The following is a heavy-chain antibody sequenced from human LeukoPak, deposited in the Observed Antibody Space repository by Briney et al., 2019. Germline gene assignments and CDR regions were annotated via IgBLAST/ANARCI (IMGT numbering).Heavy chain of an antibody. CDR3: VGVRWFGGSNWFDP. V-gene: IGHV3-64D*09. J-gene: IGHJ5*02. Sequence: RGSLRLSCSASGFTFSMSAMHWVRQGPGKGLQYVSAISSNGGSTYYADSVKGRFTISRDNSKNTLHLQMSSLRPEDTAVYYCVGVRWFGGSNWFDPWGQGTLVTVSS. D-gene: IGHD3-10*01. CDR2: ISSNGGST. CDR1: GFTFSMSA.